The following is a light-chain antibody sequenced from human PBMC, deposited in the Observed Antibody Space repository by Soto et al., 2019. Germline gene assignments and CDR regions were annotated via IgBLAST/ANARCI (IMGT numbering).Light chain of an antibody. V-gene: IGLV3-27*01. Sequence: SYELTQPSSVSVSPGQTARITCSGDVLAKKYARWFQQKPGQAPVLVIYKDSERPSGIPERFSGSSSGTTVTLTISGAQVEDEADYYCYSAADTNAVFGGGTQLTVL. CDR1: VLAKKY. J-gene: IGLJ7*01. CDR3: YSAADTNAV. CDR2: KDS.